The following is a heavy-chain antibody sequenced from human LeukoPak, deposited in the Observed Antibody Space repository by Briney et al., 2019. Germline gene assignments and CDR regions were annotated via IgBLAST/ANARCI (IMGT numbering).Heavy chain of an antibody. CDR1: GGSISSYY. D-gene: IGHD3-16*02. V-gene: IGHV4-59*08. CDR3: ATYRSFQLYGYFDY. Sequence: PSETLSLTCTVSGGSISSYYWSWIRQPPGKGLEWIGYIYYSGSTNYNPSLKSRVTISVDTSKNQFSLKLSSVTAADTAVYYCATYRSFQLYGYFDYWGQGTLVTVSS. J-gene: IGHJ4*02. CDR2: IYYSGST.